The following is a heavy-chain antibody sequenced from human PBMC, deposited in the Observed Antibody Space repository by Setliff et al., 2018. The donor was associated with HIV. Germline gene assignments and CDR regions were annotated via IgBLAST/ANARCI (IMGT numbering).Heavy chain of an antibody. CDR3: ASPAYSSGWYGH. Sequence: GGSLRLSCAASGFTFTNYEMNWLRQAPGKGLEWVSYISSTGSTIDYSDSVKGRFTIARDNDESSLYLQMNSLRAEDTAVYYCASPAYSSGWYGHWGQGTLVTVSS. CDR2: ISSTGSTI. J-gene: IGHJ5*02. CDR1: GFTFTNYE. D-gene: IGHD3-22*01. V-gene: IGHV3-48*03.